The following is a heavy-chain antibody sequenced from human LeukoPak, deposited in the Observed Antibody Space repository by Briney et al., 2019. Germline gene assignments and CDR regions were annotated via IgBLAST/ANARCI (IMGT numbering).Heavy chain of an antibody. J-gene: IGHJ4*02. D-gene: IGHD2-15*01. CDR3: AREEAYCSGRSCFRFFDY. Sequence: GGSLRLSCAASGFTFSSYEINWVRQAPGKGLEWISYFSSGGSIFYNADSVMGRFTISRDNAKNSLYLQMNSLRAEDTAVYYCAREEAYCSGRSCFRFFDYWGQGTLVSVSS. CDR2: FSSGGSIF. CDR1: GFTFSSYE. V-gene: IGHV3-48*03.